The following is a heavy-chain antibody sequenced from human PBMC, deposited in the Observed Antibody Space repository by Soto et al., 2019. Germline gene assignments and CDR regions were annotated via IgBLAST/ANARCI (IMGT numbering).Heavy chain of an antibody. CDR1: GGSFSGYY. CDR3: ARGLLWRCGSGGSCRRINWFDP. CDR2: INHSGST. V-gene: IGHV4-34*01. D-gene: IGHD2-15*01. Sequence: SETLSLTCAVYGGSFSGYYWSWIRQPPGKGLEWIGEINHSGSTNYNPSLKSRVTISVDTSKNQFSLKLSSVTAADTAVYYCARGLLWRCGSGGSCRRINWFDPLGQGTLVTVSS. J-gene: IGHJ5*02.